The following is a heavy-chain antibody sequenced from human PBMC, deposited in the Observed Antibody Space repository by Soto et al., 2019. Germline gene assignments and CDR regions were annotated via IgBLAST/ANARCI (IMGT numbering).Heavy chain of an antibody. CDR3: ARGGYCSSTSCTTRGFYYYYMDV. CDR2: INSDGSST. J-gene: IGHJ6*03. V-gene: IGHV3-74*01. Sequence: GGSLRLSCAASGFTFSSYWMHWVRQAPGKGLVWVSRINSDGSSTSYADSVKGRFTISRDNAKNTLYLQMNSLRAEDTAVYYCARGGYCSSTSCTTRGFYYYYMDVWGKGTTVTVSS. CDR1: GFTFSSYW. D-gene: IGHD2-2*01.